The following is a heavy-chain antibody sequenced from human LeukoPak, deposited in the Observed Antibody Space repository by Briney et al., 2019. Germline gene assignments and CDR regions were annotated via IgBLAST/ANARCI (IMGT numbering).Heavy chain of an antibody. D-gene: IGHD6-19*01. CDR2: INHSGST. CDR1: GGSFSGYY. CDR3: AREIAVAGLDY. V-gene: IGHV4-34*01. Sequence: KPSETLSLTCAVYGGSFSGYYWSWIRQPPGKGLEWIGEINHSGSTNYNPSPKSRVTISVDTSKNQFSLKLSSVTAADTAVYYCAREIAVAGLDYWGQGTLVTVSS. J-gene: IGHJ4*02.